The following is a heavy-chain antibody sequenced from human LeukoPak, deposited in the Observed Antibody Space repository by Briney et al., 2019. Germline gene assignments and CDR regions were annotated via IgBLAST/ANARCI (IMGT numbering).Heavy chain of an antibody. D-gene: IGHD5-12*01. V-gene: IGHV3-7*01. J-gene: IGHJ4*02. CDR1: GFTFRSYW. Sequence: GGSLRLSCAASGFTFRSYWMSWVRQAPGKGLEWVANINQGGSVQYYMDSVKGRFTISRDDAKNSLYVQMNGLRDEDTAVYCARVEYSGWNLEYWGQGTLVTVSS. CDR2: INQGGSVQ. CDR3: ARVEYSGWNLEY.